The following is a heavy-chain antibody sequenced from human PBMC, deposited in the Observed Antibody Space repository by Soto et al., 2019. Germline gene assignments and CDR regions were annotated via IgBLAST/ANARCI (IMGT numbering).Heavy chain of an antibody. Sequence: PSQTLSLTCDISVDSVSSNSAAWNWIRQSPSRGLEWLGRTYYRSKWYNDYAVSVKSRITINPDTSKSQFSLQLNSVTPEDTAVYYCARGPWGWAGSGYYGMDVWGQGTTVTVSS. CDR3: ARGPWGWAGSGYYGMDV. J-gene: IGHJ6*02. CDR2: TYYRSKWYN. D-gene: IGHD7-27*01. CDR1: VDSVSSNSAA. V-gene: IGHV6-1*01.